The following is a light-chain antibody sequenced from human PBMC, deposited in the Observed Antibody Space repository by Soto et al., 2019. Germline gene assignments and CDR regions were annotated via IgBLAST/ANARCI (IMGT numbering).Light chain of an antibody. CDR3: SSYAGSLPYV. J-gene: IGLJ1*01. Sequence: QSALTQPPSASGSPGQSVTISCTGTSSDVGGYNYVSWYQQHPGKAPKLMIYEVSKRPSGVPDRFSGSKSGNTASLTVSGLQAEDEADYYCSSYAGSLPYVFGTGTKLTVL. V-gene: IGLV2-8*01. CDR2: EVS. CDR1: SSDVGGYNY.